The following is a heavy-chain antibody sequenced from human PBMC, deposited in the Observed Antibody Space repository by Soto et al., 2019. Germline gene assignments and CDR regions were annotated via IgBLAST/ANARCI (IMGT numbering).Heavy chain of an antibody. CDR2: INPSGGST. Sequence: ASVKVSCKASGYTFTSYYMHWVRQAPGQGLEWMGIINPSGGSTSYAQKFQGRVTMTRDTSTSTVYMELSSLRSEDTAVYYCASDTVAMTTVTTGAFDIWGQGTMVTLSS. J-gene: IGHJ3*02. D-gene: IGHD4-17*01. CDR1: GYTFTSYY. V-gene: IGHV1-46*03. CDR3: ASDTVAMTTVTTGAFDI.